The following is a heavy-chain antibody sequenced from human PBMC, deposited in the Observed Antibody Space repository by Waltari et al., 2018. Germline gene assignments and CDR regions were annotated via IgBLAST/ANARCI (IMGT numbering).Heavy chain of an antibody. Sequence: EVQLVQSGAEVKKPGESLKISCKGSGYSFTSYWIGWVRQMPGKGLEWMGIIYPGDSDTRDSPSFQGQVTISADKSISTAYLQWSSLKASDTAMYYCARLSSSSRGGGPLGAFDIWGQGTMVTVSS. J-gene: IGHJ3*02. CDR2: IYPGDSDT. D-gene: IGHD6-6*01. V-gene: IGHV5-51*01. CDR1: GYSFTSYW. CDR3: ARLSSSSRGGGPLGAFDI.